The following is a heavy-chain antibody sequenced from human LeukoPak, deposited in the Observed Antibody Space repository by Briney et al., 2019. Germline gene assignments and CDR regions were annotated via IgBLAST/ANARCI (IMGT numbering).Heavy chain of an antibody. CDR3: ARDPAPSGSYCFDY. CDR2: ISHDGSNK. Sequence: GGSLRLSCAASGFTFSSYAMHWVRQAPGKGLEWVAVISHDGSNKYYADSVKGRFTISRDNSKNTLYLQMNSLRAEDTAVYYCARDPAPSGSYCFDYWGQGTLVTVSS. V-gene: IGHV3-30-3*01. D-gene: IGHD1-26*01. CDR1: GFTFSSYA. J-gene: IGHJ4*02.